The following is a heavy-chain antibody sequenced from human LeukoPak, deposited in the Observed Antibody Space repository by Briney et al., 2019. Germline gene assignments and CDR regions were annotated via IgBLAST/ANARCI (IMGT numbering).Heavy chain of an antibody. J-gene: IGHJ3*02. D-gene: IGHD3-22*01. Sequence: GGPLRLSCAASGFAFSGFAMHWVRQASGKGLEWVGRIRSKANSYATAYAASVKGRFTISRDDSKNTAYLQMNSLKTEDTAVYYCTRLVVLLPGDSSGHRIHAFDIWGQGTMVTVSS. CDR1: GFAFSGFA. CDR3: TRLVVLLPGDSSGHRIHAFDI. CDR2: IRSKANSYAT. V-gene: IGHV3-73*01.